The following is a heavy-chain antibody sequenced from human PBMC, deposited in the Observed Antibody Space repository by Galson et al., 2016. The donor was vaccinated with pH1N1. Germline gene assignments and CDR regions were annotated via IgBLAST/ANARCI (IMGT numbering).Heavy chain of an antibody. Sequence: SLRLSCAASGFTFTSYAMHWVRQAPGKGLEWVAVILYDGTNEYYADSVKGRFTISRDKTQSTVYLQMNSLRTEDTAVYYCARDSQYNGHEAFHWAQGTLVIVSS. CDR3: ARDSQYNGHEAFH. V-gene: IGHV3-30*04. D-gene: IGHD5-12*01. CDR1: GFTFTSYA. CDR2: ILYDGTNE. J-gene: IGHJ4*02.